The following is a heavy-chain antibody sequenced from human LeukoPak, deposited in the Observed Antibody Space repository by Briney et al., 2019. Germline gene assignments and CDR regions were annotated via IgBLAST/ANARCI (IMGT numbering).Heavy chain of an antibody. CDR1: GFTFSSYG. CDR2: IWYDGSNK. Sequence: AGGSLRLSCAASGFTFSSYGMHWVRQAPGKGLEWVAVIWYDGSNKYYADSVKGRFTISRDNSKNTLYLQMNSLRAEDTAVYYCATVPPYLTPIAAAQDYWGQGTLVTVSS. V-gene: IGHV3-33*01. D-gene: IGHD6-13*01. CDR3: ATVPPYLTPIAAAQDY. J-gene: IGHJ4*02.